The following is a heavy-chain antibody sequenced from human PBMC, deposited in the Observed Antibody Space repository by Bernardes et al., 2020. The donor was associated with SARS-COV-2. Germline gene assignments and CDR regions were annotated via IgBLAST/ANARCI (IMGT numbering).Heavy chain of an antibody. Sequence: ASVKVSCKASGYTFTGYYMHWVRQAPGQGLEWMGWINPNSGGTNYAQKFQCRVTMTRDTSISTAYMELSRLRSDDTAVYYCAIPPTNYDRYGMDVWGQGTTGTVSS. V-gene: IGHV1-2*02. CDR3: AIPPTNYDRYGMDV. J-gene: IGHJ6*02. CDR1: GYTFTGYY. D-gene: IGHD3-22*01. CDR2: INPNSGGT.